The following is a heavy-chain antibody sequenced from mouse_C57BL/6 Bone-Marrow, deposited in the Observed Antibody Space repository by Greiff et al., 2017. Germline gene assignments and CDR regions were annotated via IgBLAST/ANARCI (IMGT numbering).Heavy chain of an antibody. CDR3: ARCYYGSGYLQYYFDY. J-gene: IGHJ2*01. Sequence: EVQRVESGPELVKPGASVKIPCKASGYTFTDYNMDWVKQSHGKSLEWIGDINPNNGGTIYNQKFKGKATLTVDKSSSTAYMELRSLTSEDTAVYYGARCYYGSGYLQYYFDYWGQGTTLTVSS. CDR2: INPNNGGT. V-gene: IGHV1-18*01. D-gene: IGHD1-1*01. CDR1: GYTFTDYN.